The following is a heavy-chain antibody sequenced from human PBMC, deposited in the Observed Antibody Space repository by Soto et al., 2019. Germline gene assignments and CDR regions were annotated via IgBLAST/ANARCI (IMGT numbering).Heavy chain of an antibody. CDR2: IYWNDEQ. CDR3: AHRLPGPSGYDV. J-gene: IGHJ6*02. V-gene: IGHV2-5*01. D-gene: IGHD6-13*01. Sequence: QITLKESGPTLVKPTQTLTLTCTFSGFSLTSGVVGVGWIRQPQGDALGWLALIYWNDEQYYNPSLRNRLTITRDTSKNQVVLTMTNMDPVDTATYYCAHRLPGPSGYDVWGQGTTVTVSS. CDR1: GFSLTSGVVG.